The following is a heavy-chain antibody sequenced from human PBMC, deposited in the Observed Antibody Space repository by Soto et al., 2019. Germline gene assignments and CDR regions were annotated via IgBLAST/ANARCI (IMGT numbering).Heavy chain of an antibody. Sequence: PGGPLRLSCEASGFAFDTYGMHWIRQGAGQGLEWVATMSYDGSKIYYRDSVRGRFSISRDDSKRTLYLQMNSLRAEDTAVYYCAKDRDPYYYYYLMDVWGQGTTVTVSS. CDR3: AKDRDPYYYYYLMDV. V-gene: IGHV3-30*18. CDR2: MSYDGSKI. CDR1: GFAFDTYG. J-gene: IGHJ6*02.